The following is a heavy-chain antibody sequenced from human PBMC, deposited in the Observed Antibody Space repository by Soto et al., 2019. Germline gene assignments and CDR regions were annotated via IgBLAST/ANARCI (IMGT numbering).Heavy chain of an antibody. D-gene: IGHD6-19*01. CDR1: GYTFTGYA. Sequence: GASVNVSCKASGYTFTGYAMHWVRQAPGQRLEWMGWINAGNGNTKYSQKFQGRVTITRDTSASTAYMELSSPRSEDTAVYYCARAVAVPADFDYWGQGTLVTVSS. J-gene: IGHJ4*02. CDR3: ARAVAVPADFDY. CDR2: INAGNGNT. V-gene: IGHV1-3*01.